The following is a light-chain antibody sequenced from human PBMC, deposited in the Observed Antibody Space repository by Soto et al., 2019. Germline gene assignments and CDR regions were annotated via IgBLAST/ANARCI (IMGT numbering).Light chain of an antibody. V-gene: IGLV2-8*01. Sequence: QSALTQPPSASGSPGQSVTISCTGTSSDVGGYNYVSWYQQRPGKAPKLMIYEVNQRPSGVPDRFSGSKSGNTASLTVSGLQAEEEADYYCGSYGGRNKVVFGGGTKLTVL. J-gene: IGLJ2*01. CDR2: EVN. CDR3: GSYGGRNKVV. CDR1: SSDVGGYNY.